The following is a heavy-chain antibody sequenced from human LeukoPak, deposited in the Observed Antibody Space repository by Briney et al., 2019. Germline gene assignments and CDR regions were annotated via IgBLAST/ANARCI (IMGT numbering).Heavy chain of an antibody. D-gene: IGHD3-22*01. CDR2: ISSSGSTM. J-gene: IGHJ4*02. CDR1: GFTFRSYE. Sequence: PGGSLRLSCVASGFTFRSYEMNWVRQAPGKGLEWVSYISSSGSTMYYADSVKGRFTISRDNAKNSLYPQMNSLRAEDTAVYYCARDGGVEYYDSSNYYDYWGQGTLVTVSS. V-gene: IGHV3-48*03. CDR3: ARDGGVEYYDSSNYYDY.